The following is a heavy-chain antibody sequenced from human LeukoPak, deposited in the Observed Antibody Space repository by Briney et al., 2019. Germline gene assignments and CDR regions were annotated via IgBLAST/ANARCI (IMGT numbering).Heavy chain of an antibody. CDR3: ASHSGYDLYFDY. CDR2: IYHSGST. J-gene: IGHJ4*02. Sequence: PSETLSLTCAVSSGSISSGGYSWSWIRQPPGKGLEWIGYIYHSGSTYYNPSLKSRVTISVDRSKNQFSLKLSSVTAADTAVYYCASHSGYDLYFDYWGQGTLVTVSS. V-gene: IGHV4-30-2*01. CDR1: SGSISSGGYS. D-gene: IGHD5-12*01.